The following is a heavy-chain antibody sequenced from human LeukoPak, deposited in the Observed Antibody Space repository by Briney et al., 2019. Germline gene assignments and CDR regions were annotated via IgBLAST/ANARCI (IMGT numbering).Heavy chain of an antibody. Sequence: GGSLRLSCAASGFTFSSYGMHWVRQAPGKGLEWVAVISYDGSNKYYADSVKGRFTISRDNSKNTLYLQMNSLRAEDTAMYYCARDYYGSAIYYFDHWGQGTLVTVSS. D-gene: IGHD3-10*01. V-gene: IGHV3-30*03. CDR2: ISYDGSNK. CDR3: ARDYYGSAIYYFDH. CDR1: GFTFSSYG. J-gene: IGHJ4*02.